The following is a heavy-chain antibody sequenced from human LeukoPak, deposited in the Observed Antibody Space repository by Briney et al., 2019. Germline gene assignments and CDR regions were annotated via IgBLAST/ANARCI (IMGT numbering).Heavy chain of an antibody. D-gene: IGHD5-18*01. CDR1: GFTFSSYA. V-gene: IGHV3-23*01. CDR3: ANIAGYSYGFGYNFDY. J-gene: IGHJ4*02. Sequence: GGSLRLSCAASGFTFSSYAMSWVRQAPGKGLEWVSAISGSGGSTYYADSVKGRFTISRDNSKNTLYLQMNSLRAEDTAVYYCANIAGYSYGFGYNFDYWGQGTLVTVSS. CDR2: ISGSGGST.